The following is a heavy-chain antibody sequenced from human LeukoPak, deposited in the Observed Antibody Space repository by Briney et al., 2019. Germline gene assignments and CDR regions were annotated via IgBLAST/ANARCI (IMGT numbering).Heavy chain of an antibody. D-gene: IGHD3-3*01. CDR2: ISGSGGST. J-gene: IGHJ4*02. V-gene: IGHV3-23*01. CDR1: GFTFSSYA. Sequence: GGSLRLSCAASGFTFSSYAMSWVRQAPGKGLEWVSAISGSGGSTNYADSVKSRFTISRDDSKNTLYLQMNSLRAEDTAVYYCAKTSSRLWSGYSLVYWGQGTLVTVSS. CDR3: AKTSSRLWSGYSLVY.